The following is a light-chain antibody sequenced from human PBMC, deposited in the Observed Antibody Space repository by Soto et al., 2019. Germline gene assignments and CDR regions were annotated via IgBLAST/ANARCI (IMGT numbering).Light chain of an antibody. J-gene: IGKJ1*01. V-gene: IGKV3-20*01. Sequence: ENVLTHSPGTLSLSPGESSSLSCRASQSVGTYLAWYQQKPGQAPRLLIFDASKRATGIPDRFSGSGSGTDFTLTISRLEPEDFAVYYCQQYGSSPRTFGQGTKVDIK. CDR2: DAS. CDR3: QQYGSSPRT. CDR1: QSVGTY.